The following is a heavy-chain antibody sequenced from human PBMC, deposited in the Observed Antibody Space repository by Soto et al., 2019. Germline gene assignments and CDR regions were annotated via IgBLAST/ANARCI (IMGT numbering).Heavy chain of an antibody. V-gene: IGHV3-33*06. D-gene: IGHD2-21*02. CDR3: AKVMVVTALFQMDV. CDR1: GFTFSSYG. J-gene: IGHJ6*02. CDR2: IWYDGSNK. Sequence: VGSLRLSCAASGFTFSSYGMHWVRQAPGKGLEWVAVIWYDGSNKYYAGSVKGRFTISRDNSKNTLYLQMNSLRPEDTAVYYCAKVMVVTALFQMDVWGQGTTVTVSS.